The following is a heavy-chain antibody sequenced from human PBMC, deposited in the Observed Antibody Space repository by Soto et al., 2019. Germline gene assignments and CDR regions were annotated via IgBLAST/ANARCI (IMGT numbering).Heavy chain of an antibody. CDR2: INAGNGNT. J-gene: IGHJ4*02. Sequence: GASVKVSCKASGYTFTSYSMHWVRQAPGQRLEWMGWINAGNGNTKYSQKFQGRVTITRDTSASTAYMELSSLRSEDTAVYYCARVWGGRLPGIVGATTGPASYFDYWGQGTLVTVSS. CDR1: GYTFTSYS. V-gene: IGHV1-3*01. D-gene: IGHD1-26*01. CDR3: ARVWGGRLPGIVGATTGPASYFDY.